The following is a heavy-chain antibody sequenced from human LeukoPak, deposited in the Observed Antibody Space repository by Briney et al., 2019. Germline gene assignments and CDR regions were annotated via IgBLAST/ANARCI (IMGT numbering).Heavy chain of an antibody. CDR3: AKTLWSPRGDI. CDR1: GFTFSSYA. CDR2: IWYDGSSK. V-gene: IGHV3-33*03. J-gene: IGHJ3*02. D-gene: IGHD3-10*01. Sequence: GGSLRLSCAASGFTFSSYAMHWVRQAPGKGLDWVAVIWYDGSSKYYADSVKGRLTISRDNFNNTLYLQMNSLRAEDTAVYYCAKTLWSPRGDIWGQGTVVTVSS.